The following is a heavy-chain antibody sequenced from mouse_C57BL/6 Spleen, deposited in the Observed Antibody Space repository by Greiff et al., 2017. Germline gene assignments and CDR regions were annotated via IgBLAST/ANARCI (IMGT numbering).Heavy chain of an antibody. Sequence: EVQVVESGGGLVKPGGSLKLSCAASGFTFSSYAMSWVRQTPEKRLAWVATISDGGSYTYYPDNVKGRFTISRDNAKNNLYLQMSHLKSEDTAMYYCARDDYDGRDYAMDYWGQGTSVTVSS. CDR1: GFTFSSYA. J-gene: IGHJ4*01. D-gene: IGHD2-4*01. V-gene: IGHV5-4*01. CDR3: ARDDYDGRDYAMDY. CDR2: ISDGGSYT.